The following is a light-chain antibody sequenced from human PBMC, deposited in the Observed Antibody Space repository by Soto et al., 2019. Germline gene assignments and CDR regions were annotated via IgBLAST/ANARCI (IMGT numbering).Light chain of an antibody. CDR1: QSLLHSNGYNF. J-gene: IGKJ3*01. CDR3: MQALQTPGT. V-gene: IGKV2-28*01. CDR2: LGS. Sequence: DIVMTQSPLSLPVTPGEPASISCRSSQSLLHSNGYNFLDWYLQKPGQSPKLLIYLGSNRASGATDRFSGSASRTDFTLKISRVEAEDVGVYYCMQALQTPGTFGLGTRWIS.